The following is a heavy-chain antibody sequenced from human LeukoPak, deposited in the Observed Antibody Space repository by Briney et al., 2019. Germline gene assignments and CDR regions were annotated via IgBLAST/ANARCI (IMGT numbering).Heavy chain of an antibody. J-gene: IGHJ4*02. V-gene: IGHV3-23*01. D-gene: IGHD3-10*01. CDR3: AKGGVLLWFGGNDY. Sequence: PGGSLRLSCAASGFTFSSYAMSWVRRAPGKGLEWVSAISGSGGSTYYADSVKGRFTISRDNSKNTPYLQMNSLRAEDTAVYYCAKGGVLLWFGGNDYWGQGTLVTVSS. CDR1: GFTFSSYA. CDR2: ISGSGGST.